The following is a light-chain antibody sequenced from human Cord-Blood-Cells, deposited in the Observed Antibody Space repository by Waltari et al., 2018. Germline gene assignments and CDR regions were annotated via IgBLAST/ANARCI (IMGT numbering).Light chain of an antibody. Sequence: QSALTQPRSVSASPGQSVPISCTGTSSAVGGYNSVSWYQQHPGKAPKLMIYDVSKRPSGVPDRFAGSKSGNTASLTISGLQAEDEANYYCCSYAGSYTFVFGTGTKVTVL. CDR2: DVS. CDR3: CSYAGSYTFV. CDR1: SSAVGGYNS. J-gene: IGLJ1*01. V-gene: IGLV2-11*02.